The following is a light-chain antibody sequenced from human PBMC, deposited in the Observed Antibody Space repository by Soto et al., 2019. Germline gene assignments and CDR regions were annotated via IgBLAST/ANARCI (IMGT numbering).Light chain of an antibody. CDR3: QHYNNWPPLT. Sequence: VLTQSPSTLSLSPGERAALSCGASQSISSNLAWYQQKPGQAPRLLIYGASTRAPDIPARFSGSGSGTEFTLTISSLQSADFAVYYCQHYNNWPPLTFGGGTKVDIK. CDR2: GAS. CDR1: QSISSN. V-gene: IGKV3-15*01. J-gene: IGKJ4*01.